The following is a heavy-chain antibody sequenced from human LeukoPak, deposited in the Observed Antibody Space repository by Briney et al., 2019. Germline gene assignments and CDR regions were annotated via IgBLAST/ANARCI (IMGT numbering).Heavy chain of an antibody. CDR3: ARDRYSSMWSVFEY. V-gene: IGHV3-33*01. Sequence: QSGGSLRLSCAASGFTFSSFAMHWVRQSPGKGLEWVAVIWYDGSNKLYADSVKGRFTISRDNSRNTLYLQMSSLSAEDTAVYYCARDRYSSMWSVFEYWGQGALVTVSS. CDR1: GFTFSSFA. CDR2: IWYDGSNK. J-gene: IGHJ4*02. D-gene: IGHD6-13*01.